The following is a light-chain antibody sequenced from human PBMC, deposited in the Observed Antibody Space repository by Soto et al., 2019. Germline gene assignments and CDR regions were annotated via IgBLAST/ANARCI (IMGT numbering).Light chain of an antibody. CDR2: YDS. CDR3: QVLLSTSDKV. Sequence: SYELTQPPSVSLAPGKTARITCGGNNTGSKTVHWYQQKPGQAPVLVISYDSDRPSGIPERFSGSNSGSTATLTITRVEAGDEADYSCQVLLSTSDKVFGGGTKVTVL. V-gene: IGLV3-21*04. CDR1: NTGSKT. J-gene: IGLJ2*01.